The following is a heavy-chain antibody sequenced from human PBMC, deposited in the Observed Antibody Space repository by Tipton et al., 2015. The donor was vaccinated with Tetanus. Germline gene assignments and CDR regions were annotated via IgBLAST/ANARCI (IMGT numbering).Heavy chain of an antibody. CDR3: ARGTVVVNGVFDENTPSYFFDS. Sequence: TLSLTCSVYGESLNHYYWSWIRQFPGQGLEWLGEIDLSGSTNYNPSLLSRVAISVDTPKNHFSLRVSSVTAADTALYFCARGTVVVNGVFDENTPSYFFDSWGQGTLATVSS. J-gene: IGHJ4*02. D-gene: IGHD2-2*01. CDR1: GESLNHYY. CDR2: IDLSGST. V-gene: IGHV4-34*01.